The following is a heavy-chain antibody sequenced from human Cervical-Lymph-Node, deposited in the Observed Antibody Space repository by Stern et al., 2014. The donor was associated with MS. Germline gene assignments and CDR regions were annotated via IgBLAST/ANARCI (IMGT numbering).Heavy chain of an antibody. J-gene: IGHJ4*02. CDR2: IYPGDSET. CDR3: ARRGDGYNYYFDF. V-gene: IGHV5-51*03. CDR1: GYSFTNYW. D-gene: IGHD5-24*01. Sequence: EVQLEESGAEVKRPGESLKISCKGSGYSFTNYWIGWVRQMPGKGLEWMGIIYPGDSETTYSPALQGLVTFSVDKSINTAYLQWGSLRASDTAMYYCARRGDGYNYYFDFWGQGTLVTVSS.